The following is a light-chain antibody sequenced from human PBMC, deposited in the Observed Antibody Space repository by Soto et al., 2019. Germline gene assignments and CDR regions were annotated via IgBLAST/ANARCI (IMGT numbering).Light chain of an antibody. Sequence: QSALTQPASVSGSPGQSITISCTGTSSDVGGYNYVSWYQQHPGKAPKLMIYDVSNRPSGVSNRFSGSKSGNTASLTITGLQAEDEADYYCQAYDSSLGGYVFGTGTKVTVL. CDR1: SSDVGGYNY. CDR3: QAYDSSLGGYV. J-gene: IGLJ1*01. CDR2: DVS. V-gene: IGLV2-14*01.